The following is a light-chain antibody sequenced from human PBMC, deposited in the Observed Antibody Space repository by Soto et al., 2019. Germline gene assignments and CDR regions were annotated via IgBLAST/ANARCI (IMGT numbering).Light chain of an antibody. CDR2: KAS. Sequence: DIQMTQSPSTLSASVGDRVTITCRASQIISSWLAWYQQKPGKAPKLLIYKASTLKSGVLSRFSGSGSGTEFTLTISSLQPDDFATYYCHQYNSYPWTFGQGTKVEIK. V-gene: IGKV1-5*03. CDR1: QIISSW. CDR3: HQYNSYPWT. J-gene: IGKJ1*01.